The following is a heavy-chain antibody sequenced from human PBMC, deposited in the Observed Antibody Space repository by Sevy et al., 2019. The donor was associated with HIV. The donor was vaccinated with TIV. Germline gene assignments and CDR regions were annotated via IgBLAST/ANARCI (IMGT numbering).Heavy chain of an antibody. J-gene: IGHJ4*01. CDR2: ISYDGSNK. D-gene: IGHD2-15*01. CDR1: GFTFNRYT. Sequence: GSLRLSCRVSGFTFNRYTLHRVRQAPGKGLEWVAVISYDGSNKYYADPVRGRFTISRENSKNTLYLQMNSLRTDDTAVYYCARVFFQDIVVVLGAPLEYWGQGTLVTVSS. V-gene: IGHV3-30*04. CDR3: ARVFFQDIVVVLGAPLEY.